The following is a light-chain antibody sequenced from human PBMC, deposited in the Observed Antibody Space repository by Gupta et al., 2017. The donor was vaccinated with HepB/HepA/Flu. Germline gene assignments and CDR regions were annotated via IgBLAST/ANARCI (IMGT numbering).Light chain of an antibody. CDR1: QSIIRY. J-gene: IGKJ5*01. Sequence: DIQMTQSPSSLSASVGDRVTITCRASQSIIRYLNWYQQKPGKAPKVLIYGTSSLQSGVPSRFSGSGSGTDFTLTISSLQPEDFVTYYCQQSYSIPITFGQGTRLEIK. V-gene: IGKV1-39*01. CDR3: QQSYSIPIT. CDR2: GTS.